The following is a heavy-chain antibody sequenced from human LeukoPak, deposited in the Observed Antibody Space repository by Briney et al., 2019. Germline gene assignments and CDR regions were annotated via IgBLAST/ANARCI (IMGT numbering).Heavy chain of an antibody. V-gene: IGHV1-18*01. CDR3: ARATPYDSSGYYYLYYYGMDV. Sequence: EASVKVSCKASGYTFTSYGISWVRQAPGQGLEWMGWISAYNGNTNYAQKLQGRVTMTTDTSTSTAYMELRSLRSDDTAAYYCARATPYDSSGYYYLYYYGMDVWGQGTTVTVSS. CDR1: GYTFTSYG. CDR2: ISAYNGNT. J-gene: IGHJ6*02. D-gene: IGHD3-22*01.